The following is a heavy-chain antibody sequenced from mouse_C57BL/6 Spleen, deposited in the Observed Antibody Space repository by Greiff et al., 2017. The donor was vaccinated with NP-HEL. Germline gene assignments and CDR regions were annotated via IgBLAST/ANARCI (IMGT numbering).Heavy chain of an antibody. J-gene: IGHJ2*01. CDR1: GYTFTSYW. CDR3: VITTVVATREYYFDY. CDR2: IYPGSGST. Sequence: VQLQQPGAELVKPGASVKMSCKASGYTFTSYWITWVKQRPGQGLEWIGDIYPGSGSTHYNEKFKSKATLTVDTSSSTAYMQLSSLTSEDYAVYYCVITTVVATREYYFDYWGQGTTLTVSS. D-gene: IGHD1-1*01. V-gene: IGHV1-55*01.